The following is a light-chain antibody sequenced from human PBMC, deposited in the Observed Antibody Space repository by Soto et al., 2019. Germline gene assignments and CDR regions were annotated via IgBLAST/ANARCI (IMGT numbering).Light chain of an antibody. CDR2: GAS. V-gene: IGKV3-11*01. Sequence: EIVLTQSPATLSLSPGERATLSCRASQSVSSYLAWYQQKPGQAPRLLIYGASNRATGIPARFSGSGSGTDFTLTISILEPEDFAVYYCQHRGTWPRTFGQGTKLESK. CDR1: QSVSSY. CDR3: QHRGTWPRT. J-gene: IGKJ2*01.